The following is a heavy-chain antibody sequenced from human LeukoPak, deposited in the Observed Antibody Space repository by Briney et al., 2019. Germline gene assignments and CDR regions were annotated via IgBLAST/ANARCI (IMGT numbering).Heavy chain of an antibody. D-gene: IGHD3-10*01. CDR2: ISGSGVST. J-gene: IGHJ4*02. V-gene: IGHV3-23*01. CDR3: AKAAGFMVRGVISDY. Sequence: GGSLRLSCAASGFTFSSCAMSWVRQAPGKGLEWVSGISGSGVSTYYADSVKGRFTISRDNSKNTLYLQMSSLRAEDTAVYYCAKAAGFMVRGVISDYWGQGTLVTVSS. CDR1: GFTFSSCA.